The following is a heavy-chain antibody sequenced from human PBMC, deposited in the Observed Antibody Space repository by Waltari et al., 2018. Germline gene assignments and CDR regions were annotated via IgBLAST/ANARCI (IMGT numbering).Heavy chain of an antibody. Sequence: QVQLQQWGAGLLKPSETLSLTCAVYGGSFSGYYWSWIRQPPGKGLEWSGEINHSGSTNYNPSLTSRVTISVDTSKNQFSLKLSSVTAADTAVFYCARLVVTAIPGHYYFDYWGQGTLVTVSS. CDR3: ARLVVTAIPGHYYFDY. J-gene: IGHJ4*02. CDR2: INHSGST. V-gene: IGHV4-34*01. D-gene: IGHD2-21*02. CDR1: GGSFSGYY.